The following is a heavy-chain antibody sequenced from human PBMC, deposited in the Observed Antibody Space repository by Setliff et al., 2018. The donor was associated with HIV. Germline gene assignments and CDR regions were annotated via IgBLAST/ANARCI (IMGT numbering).Heavy chain of an antibody. J-gene: IGHJ3*02. CDR2: ISSGGNYI. CDR3: AREMATFYAFDI. CDR1: GFTFSNYN. D-gene: IGHD5-12*01. V-gene: IGHV3-21*01. Sequence: GESLKISCAASGFTFSNYNMNWVRQAPGKGLEWVSSISSGGNYIYYVDPVKGRFTISRDNAKNSLYLQMNSLRAEDTAVYYCAREMATFYAFDIWGQGTMVTVSS.